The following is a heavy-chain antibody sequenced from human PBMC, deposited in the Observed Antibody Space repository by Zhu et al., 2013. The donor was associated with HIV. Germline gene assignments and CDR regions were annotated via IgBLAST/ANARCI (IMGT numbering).Heavy chain of an antibody. D-gene: IGHD4-17*01. J-gene: IGHJ4*02. CDR3: ARIGGNRGTT. CDR2: INTYNGNT. V-gene: IGHV1-18*01. Sequence: QVQLVQSGGEVKKPGASMKVSCKASGYTFTSFHITWVRQAPGQGLEWMGWINTYNGNTNYAQNLQDRVTMTTDTSTSTAYMEMRSLTSDDTAVYYCARIGGNRGTTWGQGTLVTVSS. CDR1: GYTFTSFH.